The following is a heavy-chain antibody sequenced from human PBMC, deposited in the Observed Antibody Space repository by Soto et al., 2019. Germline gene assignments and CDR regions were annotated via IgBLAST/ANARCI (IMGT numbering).Heavy chain of an antibody. CDR2: ISYSGST. Sequence: QVQLQESGPGLVKPSQTLSLTCTVSGGSISSGGYYWSWIRQHPGKGLEWLGYISYSGSTYYNPSLKSRVTIAVDTSKNQFSLKLSSVTAADTAVYYCARELRTYYESSGYSHYYYGMDVWGQGTTVTVSS. J-gene: IGHJ6*02. D-gene: IGHD3-22*01. V-gene: IGHV4-31*03. CDR3: ARELRTYYESSGYSHYYYGMDV. CDR1: GGSISSGGYY.